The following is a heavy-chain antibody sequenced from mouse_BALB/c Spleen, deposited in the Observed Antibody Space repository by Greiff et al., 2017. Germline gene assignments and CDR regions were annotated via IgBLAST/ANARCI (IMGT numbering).Heavy chain of an antibody. CDR2: INPSTGYT. D-gene: IGHD1-1*01. Sequence: QVHVKQSGAELAKPGASVKMSCKASGYTFTSYWMHWVKQRPGQGLEWIGYINPSTGYTEYNQKFKDKATLTADKSSSTAYMQLSSLTSEDSAVYYCARSYGSSYDWFAYWGQGTLVTVSA. CDR3: ARSYGSSYDWFAY. J-gene: IGHJ3*01. V-gene: IGHV1-7*01. CDR1: GYTFTSYW.